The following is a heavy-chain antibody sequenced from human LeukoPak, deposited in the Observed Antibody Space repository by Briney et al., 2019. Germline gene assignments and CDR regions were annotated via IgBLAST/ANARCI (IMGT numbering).Heavy chain of an antibody. CDR2: INPSSGST. V-gene: IGHV1-46*01. CDR3: ARDRDDYVWGSYRPDAFDI. J-gene: IGHJ3*02. Sequence: GASVKVSCKASGYTFTRYYMHWVRQAPGQGLEWMGIINPSSGSTTYAPKFQGRVTMTRDTSTSTVYMELRSLRSDDTAVYYCARDRDDYVWGSYRPDAFDIWGQGTMVTVSS. D-gene: IGHD3-16*02. CDR1: GYTFTRYY.